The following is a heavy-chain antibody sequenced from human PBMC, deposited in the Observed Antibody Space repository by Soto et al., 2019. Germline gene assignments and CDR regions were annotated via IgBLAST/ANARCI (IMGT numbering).Heavy chain of an antibody. CDR3: ARMASSGTLNWFDP. Sequence: ASVKVSCKASGYTFINYDISWLRQATGQGLEWMGWMNPGSGKTGYANKFQGRVTMTRDASTSTAHLELSSLTSEDTAVYYCARMASSGTLNWFDPWGQGTLVTVSS. CDR2: MNPGSGKT. CDR1: GYTFINYD. J-gene: IGHJ5*02. V-gene: IGHV1-8*02.